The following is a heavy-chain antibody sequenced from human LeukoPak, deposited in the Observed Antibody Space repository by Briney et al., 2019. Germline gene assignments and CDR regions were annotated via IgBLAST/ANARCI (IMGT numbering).Heavy chain of an antibody. Sequence: SSETLSLTCSVSGVSLGGHFYNWVRQPPGKGLEWIGLTHASRSTIYNPSLKSRVSISGDTSKNQFSLTLTSVTAADTAVYFCVMGRGWQPDYWGQGILVTVSS. D-gene: IGHD5-24*01. CDR1: GVSLGGHF. V-gene: IGHV4-59*11. CDR2: THASRST. J-gene: IGHJ4*02. CDR3: VMGRGWQPDY.